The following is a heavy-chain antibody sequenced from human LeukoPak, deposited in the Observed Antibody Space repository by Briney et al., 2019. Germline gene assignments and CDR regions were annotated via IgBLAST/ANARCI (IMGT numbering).Heavy chain of an antibody. CDR1: GVSISSSSYY. CDR2: IYYSGST. D-gene: IGHD2-2*01. J-gene: IGHJ4*02. CDR3: ARGYQLLSYYFDY. Sequence: SETLSLTCTVSGVSISSSSYYWGWIRQPPGKGLEWIGSIYYSGSTYYNPSLKSRVTISVDTSKNQFSLKLSSVTAADTAVYYCARGYQLLSYYFDYWGQGTLVTVSS. V-gene: IGHV4-39*01.